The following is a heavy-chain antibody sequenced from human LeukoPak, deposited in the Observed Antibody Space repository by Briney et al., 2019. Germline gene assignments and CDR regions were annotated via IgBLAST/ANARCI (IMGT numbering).Heavy chain of an antibody. Sequence: PSETLSLTCTVSGGSISSYYWSWIRQPPGKGLEWIGYIYYSGSTNYNPSLKSRVTISVDTSKNQFSLKLSSVTAADTAVYYCASDVANKLAFDIWGQGTMVTVSS. V-gene: IGHV4-59*01. D-gene: IGHD1/OR15-1a*01. CDR1: GGSISSYY. J-gene: IGHJ3*02. CDR2: IYYSGST. CDR3: ASDVANKLAFDI.